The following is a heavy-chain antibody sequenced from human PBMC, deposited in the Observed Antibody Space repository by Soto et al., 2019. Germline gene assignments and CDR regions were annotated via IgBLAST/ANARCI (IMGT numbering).Heavy chain of an antibody. J-gene: IGHJ6*02. CDR2: IIPIFGTA. Sequence: SVKVSCKASGGTFSSYAISWVRQAPGQGLEWMGGIIPIFGTANYAQKFQGRVTITADESTSTAYMELSSLRSEDTAVYYCARDSTTYSSSWYAMDVWGQGTTVTVSS. D-gene: IGHD6-13*01. CDR3: ARDSTTYSSSWYAMDV. CDR1: GGTFSSYA. V-gene: IGHV1-69*13.